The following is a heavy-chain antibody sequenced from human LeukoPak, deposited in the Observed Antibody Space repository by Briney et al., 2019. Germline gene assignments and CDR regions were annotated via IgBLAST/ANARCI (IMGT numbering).Heavy chain of an antibody. V-gene: IGHV3-30*18. J-gene: IGHJ4*02. CDR2: ISYDGSNK. D-gene: IGHD2-15*01. CDR3: AKALRVASRWYYFDY. Sequence: GRSLRLSCAASGFTFSSYGMHWVRQTPGEGLEWVAVISYDGSNKYYADSVKGRFTISRDNSKNTLYLQMNSLRAEDTAVYYCAKALRVASRWYYFDYWGQGTLVTVSS. CDR1: GFTFSSYG.